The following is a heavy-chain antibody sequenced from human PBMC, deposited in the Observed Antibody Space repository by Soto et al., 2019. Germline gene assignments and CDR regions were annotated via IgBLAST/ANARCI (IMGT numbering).Heavy chain of an antibody. CDR2: INHSGST. CDR1: GGSFSGYY. CDR3: AREGLAVAFGYPHKKNNWFDP. V-gene: IGHV4-34*01. Sequence: AETLSLTCAVYGGSFSGYYWSWIRQPPGKGLEWIGEINHSGSTNYNPSLKSRVTISVDTSKNQFSLKLSSVTAADTAVYYCAREGLAVAFGYPHKKNNWFDPWGQGTLVTVSS. J-gene: IGHJ5*02. D-gene: IGHD6-19*01.